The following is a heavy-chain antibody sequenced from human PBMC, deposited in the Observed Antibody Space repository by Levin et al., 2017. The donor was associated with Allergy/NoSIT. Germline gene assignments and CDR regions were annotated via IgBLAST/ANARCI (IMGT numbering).Heavy chain of an antibody. D-gene: IGHD6-13*01. J-gene: IGHJ5*02. CDR1: GGSISSSSYY. CDR3: ARQVAAGRSWFDP. Sequence: PGGSLRLSCTVSGGSISSSSYYWGWIRQPPGKGLEWIGSIYYSGSTYYNPSLKSRVTISVDTSKNQFSLKLSSVTAADTAVYYCARQVAAGRSWFDPWGQGTLVTVSS. CDR2: IYYSGST. V-gene: IGHV4-39*01.